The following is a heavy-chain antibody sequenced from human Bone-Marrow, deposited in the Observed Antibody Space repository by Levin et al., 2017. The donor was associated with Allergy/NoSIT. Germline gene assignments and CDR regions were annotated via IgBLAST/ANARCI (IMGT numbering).Heavy chain of an antibody. V-gene: IGHV1-8*01. Sequence: ASVNVSCKASGYTFTSYDINWVRQATGQGLEWMGWMNPNSGNTGYAQKFQGRVTMTRNTSISTAYMELSSLRSEDTAVYYCARGVSATAMVNSNYWGQGTLVTVSS. CDR1: GYTFTSYD. D-gene: IGHD5-18*01. CDR3: ARGVSATAMVNSNY. J-gene: IGHJ4*02. CDR2: MNPNSGNT.